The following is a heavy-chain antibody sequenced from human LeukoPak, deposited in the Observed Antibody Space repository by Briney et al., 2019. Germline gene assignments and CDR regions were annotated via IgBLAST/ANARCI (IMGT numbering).Heavy chain of an antibody. V-gene: IGHV4-38-2*01. D-gene: IGHD4-23*01. CDR2: TYHSGTS. J-gene: IGHJ4*02. CDR3: ARKYGSNAGYFDY. CDR1: GYSISSGYY. Sequence: SETLSLTCAVSGYSISSGYYWGWVRQSPGKGLEWIGNTYHSGTSYYNPSLKSRVTISVDTSKNQFSLTLSSVTAADMALYYCARKYGSNAGYFDYWGQGALVTVSS.